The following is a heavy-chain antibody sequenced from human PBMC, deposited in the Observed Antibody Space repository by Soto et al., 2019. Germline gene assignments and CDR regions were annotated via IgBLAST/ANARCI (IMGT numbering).Heavy chain of an antibody. CDR3: GRDWVIDL. CDR2: INRDGSEQ. CDR1: GFSFSSHW. J-gene: IGHJ2*01. V-gene: IGHV3-7*05. D-gene: IGHD6-13*01. Sequence: ESGGGLGQPGGSLRLSCAGTGFSFSSHWVNWVRQAPGKGLEWVANINRDGSEQYYVDSVNGRFTISRDNAKNSAYLQMNSLRVEDTAVYYCGRDWVIDLWGRGTLVTVSS.